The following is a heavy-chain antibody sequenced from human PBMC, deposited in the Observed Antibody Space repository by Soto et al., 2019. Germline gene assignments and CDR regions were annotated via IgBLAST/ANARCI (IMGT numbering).Heavy chain of an antibody. CDR1: GFTFSDHY. J-gene: IGHJ4*02. Sequence: EVQLVESGGGLVQPGGSPRLSCAASGFTFSDHYMDWVRQAPGMGLEWVGRSKNKADSYTTEYAASVKGRFTISRDGSKNSLFLQMNSLKTEDTAVYYCTVWGSGNDFGAAWGQGILVTVSS. D-gene: IGHD3-10*01. CDR3: TVWGSGNDFGAA. CDR2: SKNKADSYTT. V-gene: IGHV3-72*01.